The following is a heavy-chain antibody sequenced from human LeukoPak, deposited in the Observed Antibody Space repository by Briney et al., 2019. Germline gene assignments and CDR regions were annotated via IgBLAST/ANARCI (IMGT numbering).Heavy chain of an antibody. CDR3: ARHAYSSGLNDAFDM. CDR2: ISHSGTT. J-gene: IGHJ3*02. V-gene: IGHV4-59*08. CDR1: GGSINSYS. D-gene: IGHD6-25*01. Sequence: KASETLSLNCIVSGGSINSYSWNWIRQSPGQGLEWGGYISHSGTTSYNSSLKSRVTISVDTSKNQFSLKLSSVTAADTAVYYCARHAYSSGLNDAFDMWGQGTMVTVSS.